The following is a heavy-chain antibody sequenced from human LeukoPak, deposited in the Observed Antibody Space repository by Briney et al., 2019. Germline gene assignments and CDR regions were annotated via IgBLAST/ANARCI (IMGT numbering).Heavy chain of an antibody. CDR3: YVDTAMEPYFDY. Sequence: GGSLRLSCAASGFAFSSYAMSWVRQAPGKGLEWVSAISGSGGSTYYADSVKGRFTISRDNSKNTLYLQMNSLRAEDTAVYYSYVDTAMEPYFDYWGQGTLVTVSS. D-gene: IGHD5-18*01. V-gene: IGHV3-23*01. CDR2: ISGSGGST. CDR1: GFAFSSYA. J-gene: IGHJ4*02.